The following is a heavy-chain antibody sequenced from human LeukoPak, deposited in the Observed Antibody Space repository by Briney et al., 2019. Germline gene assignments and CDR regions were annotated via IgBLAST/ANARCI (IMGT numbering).Heavy chain of an antibody. CDR3: AADRFCTSTTCFGNWFDP. CDR1: GYTLNELS. CDR2: FHPEDGET. D-gene: IGHD2-2*01. Sequence: ASVKVSCKVSGYTLNELSMHWVRQSPGKGLGWMGSFHPEDGETIYAQKFQGRVSMTEDTSTDTAYIELSSLKSEDTAVYYCAADRFCTSTTCFGNWFDPWGQGTLVTVSS. J-gene: IGHJ5*02. V-gene: IGHV1-24*01.